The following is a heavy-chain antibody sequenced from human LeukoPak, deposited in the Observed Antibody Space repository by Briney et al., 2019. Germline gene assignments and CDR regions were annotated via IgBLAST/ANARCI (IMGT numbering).Heavy chain of an antibody. V-gene: IGHV3-73*01. CDR3: TRLESGMDV. Sequence: GGSLRLSCAASGFAFSGSALHWVRQASGEGLEWVGRIKSKANNYATAYAASVNGRFTVSRDDSKNTAYLQMNSLKTEDTAVYYCTRLESGMDVWGRGTTVTVSS. CDR1: GFAFSGSA. J-gene: IGHJ6*04. D-gene: IGHD1-1*01. CDR2: IKSKANNYAT.